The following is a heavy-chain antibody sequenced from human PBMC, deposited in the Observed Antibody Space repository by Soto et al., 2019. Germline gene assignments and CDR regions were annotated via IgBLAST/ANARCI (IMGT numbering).Heavy chain of an antibody. CDR2: IKQDGSEK. V-gene: IGHV3-7*04. CDR3: ARGSGGRCSGGSCYSHDAIDI. J-gene: IGHJ3*02. Sequence: GGSLRLSCAASGFTFSSYWMSWVRQAPGKGLEWVANIKQDGSEKYYVDSVKGRFTISRDNAKNSLYLQMNSLRAEDTAVYYCARGSGGRCSGGSCYSHDAIDISGQGTMVTVSS. CDR1: GFTFSSYW. D-gene: IGHD2-15*01.